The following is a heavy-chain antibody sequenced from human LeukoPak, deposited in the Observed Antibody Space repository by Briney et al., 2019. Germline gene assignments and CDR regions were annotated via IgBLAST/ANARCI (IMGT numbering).Heavy chain of an antibody. V-gene: IGHV1-69*05. CDR1: GGTFSSYA. D-gene: IGHD3-22*01. CDR2: IIPIFGTA. J-gene: IGHJ4*02. CDR3: ASIAYYYDSSGYYYPTLFDY. Sequence: GASVKVSCKASGGTFSSYAISWVRQAPGQGLEWMGGIIPIFGTANYAQKFQGRVTITTDESTSTAYMELSSLRSEDTAVYYCASIAYYYDSSGYYYPTLFDYWGQGTLVTASS.